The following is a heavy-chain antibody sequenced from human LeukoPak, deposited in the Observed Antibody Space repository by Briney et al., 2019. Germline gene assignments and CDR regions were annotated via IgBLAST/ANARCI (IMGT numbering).Heavy chain of an antibody. CDR1: GYTFTGYY. Sequence: SVKVSCKASGYTFTGYYMHWVRQAPGQGLEWMGWINPNSGGTNYAQKFQGRVTMTRDTSISTAYMELSRLRSDDTAVYYCARDWGYSSGSPFDYWGQGTLVTVSS. CDR2: INPNSGGT. V-gene: IGHV1-2*02. J-gene: IGHJ4*02. CDR3: ARDWGYSSGSPFDY. D-gene: IGHD5-18*01.